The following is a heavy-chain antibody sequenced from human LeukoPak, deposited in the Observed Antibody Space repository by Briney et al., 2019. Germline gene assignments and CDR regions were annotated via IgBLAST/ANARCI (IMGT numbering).Heavy chain of an antibody. J-gene: IGHJ3*02. CDR2: SESGGAA. CDR3: AKDLVVVTPSGILDI. V-gene: IGHV3-23*01. Sequence: GGSLRLSCAASGFTYSNYAMRWVRQAPGKGLEWVSTSESGGAAYYADSVKGRFAISRDNSKNTLFLHMNSLRAEDTAVYFCAKDLVVVTPSGILDIWGQGTRVTVSS. CDR1: GFTYSNYA. D-gene: IGHD2-21*02.